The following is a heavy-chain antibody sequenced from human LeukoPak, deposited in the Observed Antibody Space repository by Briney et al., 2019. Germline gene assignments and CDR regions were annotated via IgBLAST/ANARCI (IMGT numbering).Heavy chain of an antibody. CDR2: INPNSGGT. CDR3: ARDSDGLLWFGETPPDAFDI. V-gene: IGHV1-2*06. D-gene: IGHD3-10*01. CDR1: GYTFTGYY. J-gene: IGHJ3*02. Sequence: ASVKVSCKASGYTFTGYYMHWVRQAPGQGLEWMGRINPNSGGTNYAQKFQGRVTMTRDTSISTAYMELSRLRSYDTAVYYCARDSDGLLWFGETPPDAFDIWAQGTMVTVFS.